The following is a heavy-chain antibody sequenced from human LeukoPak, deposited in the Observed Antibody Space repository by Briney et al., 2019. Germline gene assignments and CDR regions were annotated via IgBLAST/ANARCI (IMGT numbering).Heavy chain of an antibody. CDR2: IYHSGST. J-gene: IGHJ4*02. CDR1: GGSISSGGYS. D-gene: IGHD3-10*01. Sequence: SQTLSLTCAVSGGSISSGGYSWSWIRQPPGKGLEWIGYIYHSGSTYYNPSLKSRVTISVDTSKNQFSLKLSSVTAADTAVYYCARANLLWLRELLSYFDYWGQGTLVTVSS. CDR3: ARANLLWLRELLSYFDY. V-gene: IGHV4-30-2*01.